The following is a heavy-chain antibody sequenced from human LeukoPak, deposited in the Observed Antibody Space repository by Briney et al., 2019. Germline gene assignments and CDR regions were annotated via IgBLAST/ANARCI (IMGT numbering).Heavy chain of an antibody. Sequence: SETLSLTCTVSGGSISSSSYYWGWIRQPPGKGLEWIGSIYYSGSTYYNPSLKSRVTISVDTSKNQFSLKLSSVTAADTAVYYCARHGRWAARPPSAFDIWGQGTMVTVSS. CDR3: ARHGRWAARPPSAFDI. CDR1: GGSISSSSYY. D-gene: IGHD6-6*01. V-gene: IGHV4-39*01. CDR2: IYYSGST. J-gene: IGHJ3*02.